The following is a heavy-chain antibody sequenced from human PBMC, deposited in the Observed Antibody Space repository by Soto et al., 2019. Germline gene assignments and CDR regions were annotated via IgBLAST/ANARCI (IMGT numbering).Heavy chain of an antibody. J-gene: IGHJ6*02. CDR3: ATDNYGMDV. Sequence: GGSLRLSCAASGFTFSTYAMNWVRQAPGKGLEWVSAISGSGGSTYHADSVKGRFTISRDISKNTLYLQMNSLRAEDTAVYYCATDNYGMDVWGQGTTVTVSS. V-gene: IGHV3-23*01. CDR2: ISGSGGST. CDR1: GFTFSTYA.